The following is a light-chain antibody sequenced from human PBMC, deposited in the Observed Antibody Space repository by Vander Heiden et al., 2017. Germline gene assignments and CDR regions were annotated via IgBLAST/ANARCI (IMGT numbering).Light chain of an antibody. V-gene: IGLV7-43*01. Sequence: QTVVTQEPSLTVSPGGTVTLTCASSTGAVTSDYSPNWFQQKPGQAPRALIYSATNKRSWTPARFSGSLLGGKAALTLSGVQPEDEADYYCLLYYGGAQLLLGGGTELTVL. J-gene: IGLJ2*01. CDR2: SAT. CDR3: LLYYGGAQLL. CDR1: TGAVTSDYS.